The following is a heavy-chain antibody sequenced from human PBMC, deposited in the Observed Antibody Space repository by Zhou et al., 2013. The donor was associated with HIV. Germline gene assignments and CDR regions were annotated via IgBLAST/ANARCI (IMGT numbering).Heavy chain of an antibody. J-gene: IGHJ5*02. D-gene: IGHD3-22*01. CDR3: ARASYYYDSSGYLQANWFGP. V-gene: IGHV4-59*11. CDR2: IFYTGST. Sequence: QVQLQESGPGLVKPSETLSLTCTVPGGSISSHYWGWIRQPPGKGLEWVANIFYTGSTNYNPSLKSRVTISVDTSKNQFSLKVTSVTAADTAVYYCARASYYYDSSGYLQANWFGPWGQGTLVTVSS. CDR1: GGSISSHY.